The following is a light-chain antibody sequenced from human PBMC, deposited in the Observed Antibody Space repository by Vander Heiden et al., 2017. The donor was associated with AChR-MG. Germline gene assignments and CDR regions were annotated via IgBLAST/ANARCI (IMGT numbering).Light chain of an antibody. V-gene: IGKV3-11*01. J-gene: IGKJ4*01. Sequence: EIVLTQSPATLSLSPGERATLSCRASQSVSIYLAWYQQRPGQAPRLLISDATNRATGIPARFSGSGSGTDYTLTISSLEPEDFAVYYCQQRSSWPLTFGGGTEVEIK. CDR3: QQRSSWPLT. CDR2: DAT. CDR1: QSVSIY.